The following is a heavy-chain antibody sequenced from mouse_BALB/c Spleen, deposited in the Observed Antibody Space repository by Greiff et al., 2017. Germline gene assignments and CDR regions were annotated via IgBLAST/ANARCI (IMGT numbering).Heavy chain of an antibody. Sequence: VQLKESGGGLVQPGGSMKLSCVASGFTFSSYWMSWVRQSPEKGLEWVAEIRVKSDNYATHYAESVKGKFTISRDDSKSRLYLQMNSLRAEDTGIYYCPANYDYGSGGFDYGGQGTTLTVSS. CDR3: PANYDYGSGGFDY. V-gene: IGHV6-3*01. D-gene: IGHD1-1*01. CDR2: IRVKSDNYAT. J-gene: IGHJ2*01. CDR1: GFTFSSYW.